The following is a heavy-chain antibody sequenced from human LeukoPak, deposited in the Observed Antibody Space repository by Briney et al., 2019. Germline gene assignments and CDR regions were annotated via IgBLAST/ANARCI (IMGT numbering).Heavy chain of an antibody. D-gene: IGHD1-26*01. J-gene: IGHJ6*02. CDR3: ARDPSIVGATDYYYGMDV. CDR1: GYIFASYG. Sequence: ASVKVSCKASGYIFASYGISWVRQAPGQGLEWMGWISVYNGDTNYAQKFQGRVIMTTDRPTSTAYLDLRSLKSDDTAVYYGARDPSIVGATDYYYGMDVWGQGTTVTVSS. V-gene: IGHV1-18*01. CDR2: ISVYNGDT.